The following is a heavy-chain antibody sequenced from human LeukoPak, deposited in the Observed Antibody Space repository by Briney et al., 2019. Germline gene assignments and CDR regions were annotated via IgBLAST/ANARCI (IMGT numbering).Heavy chain of an antibody. J-gene: IGHJ4*02. CDR1: GFTFSSYA. D-gene: IGHD3-3*01. V-gene: IGHV3-23*01. CDR2: ISGSGGST. Sequence: PGGSLRLSCAASGFTFSSYAMSWVRQAPGKGLEWVSAISGSGGSTYYADSVKGRFTISRDNSKNTLYLQMNSLRAEDTAVYYCAKVSGTLEWLLPNFDYWGQGILVTVSS. CDR3: AKVSGTLEWLLPNFDY.